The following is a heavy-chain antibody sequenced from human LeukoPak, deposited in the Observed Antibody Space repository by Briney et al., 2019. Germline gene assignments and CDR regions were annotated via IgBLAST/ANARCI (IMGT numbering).Heavy chain of an antibody. J-gene: IGHJ6*02. Sequence: ASVKVSCKASGYTFTGYYMHWVRQAPGQGLEWMGRINPNSGGTNYAQKFQGRVTMTRDTSISTAYMELSRLRSDDTAVYYCAREVNAAAGTDYYYGMDVWAKGPRSPSP. CDR1: GYTFTGYY. V-gene: IGHV1-2*06. CDR2: INPNSGGT. CDR3: AREVNAAAGTDYYYGMDV. D-gene: IGHD6-13*01.